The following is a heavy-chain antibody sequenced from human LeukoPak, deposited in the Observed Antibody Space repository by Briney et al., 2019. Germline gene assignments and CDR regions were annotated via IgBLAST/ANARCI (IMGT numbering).Heavy chain of an antibody. J-gene: IGHJ4*02. CDR2: IGGSGTST. V-gene: IGHV3-23*01. CDR1: GFIFSSYA. CDR3: AKNLDGVATYFDY. D-gene: IGHD5-12*01. Sequence: PGESLRLSCAASGFIFSSYATSWVRQAPGKGLEWVSVIGGSGTSTYYADSVKGRFTISRDNSKNTLYLQMDSLRAEDTAVYHCAKNLDGVATYFDYWGQGTLVTVSS.